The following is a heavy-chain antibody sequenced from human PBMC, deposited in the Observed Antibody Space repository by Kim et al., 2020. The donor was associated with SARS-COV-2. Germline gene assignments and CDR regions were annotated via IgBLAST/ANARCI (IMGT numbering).Heavy chain of an antibody. J-gene: IGHJ6*03. V-gene: IGHV4-4*02. Sequence: HPSLKSRVTISVDKSKNQFSLKLSSVTAADTAVYYCARVRPYYYYYMDVWGKGTTVTVSS. CDR3: ARVRPYYYYYMDV.